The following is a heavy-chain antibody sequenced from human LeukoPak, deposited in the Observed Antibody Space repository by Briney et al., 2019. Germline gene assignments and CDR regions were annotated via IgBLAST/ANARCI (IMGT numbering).Heavy chain of an antibody. CDR1: GFTFSTYS. CDR3: AKDRPLITMVTPGYLDV. J-gene: IGHJ6*03. CDR2: ITSSSTSI. V-gene: IGHV3-21*01. D-gene: IGHD3-10*01. Sequence: PGGSLRLSCAASGFTFSTYSMNWVRQAPGKGLEWVSSITSSSTSIYFADSVKGRFTISRDNSKNTLYLQMNSLRAEDTAVYYCAKDRPLITMVTPGYLDVWGKGTTVTVSS.